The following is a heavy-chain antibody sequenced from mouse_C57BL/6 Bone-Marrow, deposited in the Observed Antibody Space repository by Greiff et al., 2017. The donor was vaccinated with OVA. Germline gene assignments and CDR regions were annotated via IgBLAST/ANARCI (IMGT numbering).Heavy chain of an antibody. CDR3: AREDGYYVPFAY. Sequence: EVQVVESGGGLVKPGGSLKLSCAASGFTFSSYAMSWVRQTPEKRLEWVATISDGGSYTYCPDNVKGRFTISRDNAKNNLYLQMSHLKSEDTAMYYCAREDGYYVPFAYWGQGTLVTVSA. V-gene: IGHV5-4*01. CDR1: GFTFSSYA. J-gene: IGHJ3*01. CDR2: ISDGGSYT. D-gene: IGHD2-3*01.